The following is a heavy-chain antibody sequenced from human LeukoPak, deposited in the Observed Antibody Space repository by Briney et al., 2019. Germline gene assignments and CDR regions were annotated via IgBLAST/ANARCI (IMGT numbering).Heavy chain of an antibody. J-gene: IGHJ4*02. CDR3: AREQTTVTTFDY. V-gene: IGHV3-21*01. CDR1: GFTFSSYS. CDR2: ISSSSIYI. D-gene: IGHD4-17*01. Sequence: GGSLRLSCAASGFTFSSYSMNWVRQAPGKGLEWVSSISSSSIYIYYTDSVKGRFTISRDNAKNSLYLQMNSLRAEDTAVYYCAREQTTVTTFDYWGQGTLVTVSS.